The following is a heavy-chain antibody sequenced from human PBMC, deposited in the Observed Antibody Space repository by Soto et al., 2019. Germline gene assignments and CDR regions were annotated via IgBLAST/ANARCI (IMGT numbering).Heavy chain of an antibody. J-gene: IGHJ5*02. CDR2: INHSGST. D-gene: IGHD3-10*01. Sequence: SETLSLTCAVYGGSFSGYYWNWIRQPPGKGLEWIGEINHSGSTNYNPSLKSRVTISVDTSKNQFSLKLSSVTAADTAVYYCARHGPGSYYNNWFDPWGQGTLVTVSS. CDR3: ARHGPGSYYNNWFDP. CDR1: GGSFSGYY. V-gene: IGHV4-34*01.